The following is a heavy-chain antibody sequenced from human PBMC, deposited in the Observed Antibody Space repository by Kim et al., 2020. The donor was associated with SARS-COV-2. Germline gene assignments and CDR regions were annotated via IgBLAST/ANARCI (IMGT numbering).Heavy chain of an antibody. CDR3: ARDEDGSGSYYNVGPYYFDY. CDR1: GYTFTSYG. V-gene: IGHV1-18*01. Sequence: ASVKVSCKASGYTFTSYGISWVQQAPGQGLEWMGWISAYNGNTNYAQKLQGRVTMTTDTSTSTAYMELRSLRSDDTAVYYCARDEDGSGSYYNVGPYYFDYWGQGTLVTVSS. CDR2: ISAYNGNT. D-gene: IGHD3-10*01. J-gene: IGHJ4*02.